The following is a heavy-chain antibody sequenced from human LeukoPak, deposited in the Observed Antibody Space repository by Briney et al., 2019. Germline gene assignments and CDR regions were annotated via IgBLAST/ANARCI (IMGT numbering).Heavy chain of an antibody. Sequence: GGSLRLSCAASGFTFDDYTMHWVRQAPGKGLEWVSLISWDGGSAYYADSVKGRFTISRDNSKNSLYLQMNSLRTEDTALYYCAKSKTAVTTGYLDYWGQGTLVTVSS. CDR2: ISWDGGSA. J-gene: IGHJ4*02. CDR3: AKSKTAVTTGYLDY. V-gene: IGHV3-43*01. CDR1: GFTFDDYT. D-gene: IGHD4-17*01.